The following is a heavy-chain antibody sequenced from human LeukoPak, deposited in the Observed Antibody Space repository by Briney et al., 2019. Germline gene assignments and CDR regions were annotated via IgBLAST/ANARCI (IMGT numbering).Heavy chain of an antibody. V-gene: IGHV3-21*01. CDR3: AGEISNWFDP. Sequence: PGGSLRLSCVASGFTFSDSAMNWVRQAPGKELEWVSSISSSSSYMYYSDSVKGRFTISRDNAKNSLYLQMSGLRVEDMGVYYCAGEISNWFDPWGQGTLVTVSS. J-gene: IGHJ5*02. CDR1: GFTFSDSA. D-gene: IGHD3-16*01. CDR2: ISSSSSYM.